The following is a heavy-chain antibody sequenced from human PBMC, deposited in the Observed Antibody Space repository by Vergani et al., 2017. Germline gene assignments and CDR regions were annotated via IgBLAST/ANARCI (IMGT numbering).Heavy chain of an antibody. D-gene: IGHD2-15*01. J-gene: IGHJ4*02. CDR2: ISGSGGST. CDR1: GFTFDDYA. V-gene: IGHV3-23*04. CDR3: ASLGVVVVAPDDY. Sequence: EVQLVESGGGLVQPGRSLRLSCAASGFTFDDYAMHWVRQAPGKGLEWVSGISGSGGSTYYADSVKGRFTISRDNSKNTLYLQMNSLRAEDTAVYYCASLGVVVVAPDDYWGQGTLVTVSS.